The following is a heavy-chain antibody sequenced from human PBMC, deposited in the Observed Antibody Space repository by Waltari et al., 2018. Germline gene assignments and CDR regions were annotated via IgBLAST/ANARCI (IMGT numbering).Heavy chain of an antibody. J-gene: IGHJ4*02. Sequence: EVQMVQSGAEVKKPGESLKISCEGSGYSFTDYWIGWVRRMPGKGLEWMAFMFPGDSDTRYSPSFHGQVTISADKSISTAYLQWGSLKASDTALYYCGRGRAIDLIDYWGQGTLVTVSS. CDR2: MFPGDSDT. D-gene: IGHD2-21*01. CDR3: GRGRAIDLIDY. V-gene: IGHV5-51*01. CDR1: GYSFTDYW.